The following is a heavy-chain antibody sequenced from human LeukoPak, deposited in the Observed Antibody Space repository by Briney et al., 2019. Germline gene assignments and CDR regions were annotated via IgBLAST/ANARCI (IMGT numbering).Heavy chain of an antibody. CDR2: IYYSGST. V-gene: IGHV4-59*08. D-gene: IGHD6-19*01. CDR1: GGSISRYY. J-gene: IGHJ5*02. Sequence: SETLSLTCTVSGGSISRYYWSWIRQPPGKGPEWIGYIYYSGSTNYNPSLKSRVTISVDTSNNQFSLKLSSVAAADTAGYYCARQKAVAWDWFDPWGQGTLVTVSS. CDR3: ARQKAVAWDWFDP.